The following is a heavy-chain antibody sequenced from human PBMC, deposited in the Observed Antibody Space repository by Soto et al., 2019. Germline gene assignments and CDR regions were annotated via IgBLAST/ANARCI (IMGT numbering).Heavy chain of an antibody. CDR1: GLTFSSYA. CDR3: MSSWYVLDY. CDR2: ISGSGDST. Sequence: EVQLLESGGGLVQPGGSLRLSCAASGLTFSSYAMSWVRQAPGKGLEWVSGISGSGDSTYYVDSVKGRFTISRDNSKNTLYLQMNSLRAEDTAMYFCMSSWYVLDYWGQGTLVTVSS. J-gene: IGHJ4*02. V-gene: IGHV3-23*01. D-gene: IGHD6-19*01.